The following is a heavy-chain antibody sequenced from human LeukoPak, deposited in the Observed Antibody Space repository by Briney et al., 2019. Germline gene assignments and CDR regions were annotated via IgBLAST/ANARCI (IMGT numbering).Heavy chain of an antibody. J-gene: IGHJ4*02. CDR1: GDSIRSYY. Sequence: SETLSLTCTVSGDSIRSYYRSWIRQPAGKGLEWIGRIYTSGSTNYDPSLQNRVTRSVATSKNQFSLKLSSVTAADTAVYYCASTTYYYDSSGYYFLDYGGQGTLVTVSS. CDR2: IYTSGST. D-gene: IGHD3-22*01. CDR3: ASTTYYYDSSGYYFLDY. V-gene: IGHV4-4*07.